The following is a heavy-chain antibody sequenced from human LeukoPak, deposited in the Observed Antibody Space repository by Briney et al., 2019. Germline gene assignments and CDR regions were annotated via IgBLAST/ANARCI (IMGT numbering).Heavy chain of an antibody. D-gene: IGHD2-2*01. CDR1: GFTFSSYW. CDR2: INTDGSST. J-gene: IGHJ4*02. Sequence: GGSLRLSCAASGFTFSSYWMHWVRQAPGKGLVWVSRINTDGSSTSYADSVKGRFTISRDNAKNTLYLQMNSLRAEDTAVYYCARVFGSGDCSSTSCDFDYWXXGTXVXVSS. CDR3: ARVFGSGDCSSTSCDFDY. V-gene: IGHV3-74*01.